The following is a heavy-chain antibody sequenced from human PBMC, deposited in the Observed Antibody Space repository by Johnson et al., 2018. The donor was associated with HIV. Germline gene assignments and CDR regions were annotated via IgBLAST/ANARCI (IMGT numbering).Heavy chain of an antibody. CDR1: GFTFSSYA. D-gene: IGHD6-19*01. J-gene: IGHJ3*01. V-gene: IGHV3-30*04. CDR2: ISYDGSNQ. Sequence: QVQLLESGGGVVQPARSLRLSCAASGFTFSSYAMHWVRQAPGKGLEWVAVISYDGSNQYYADSVKRRSTISRDNSKNTVFLQMNSLRPEDTAVYYCARAYTSGWSRDAFDFWGQGTMVTVSS. CDR3: ARAYTSGWSRDAFDF.